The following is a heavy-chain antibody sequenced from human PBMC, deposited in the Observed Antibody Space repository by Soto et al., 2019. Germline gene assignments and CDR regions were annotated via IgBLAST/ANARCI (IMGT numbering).Heavy chain of an antibody. CDR1: GGSISSYY. CDR3: ARKRDHGMDV. V-gene: IGHV4-59*12. CDR2: IYYSGST. Sequence: SETLSLTCTVSGGSISSYYWSWIRQPPGKGLEWIGYIYYSGSTIYNPSLKSRVTISVDTSKSQFSLELSSVTATDTAVYYCARKRDHGMDVWGPGTTVTVSS. J-gene: IGHJ6*02.